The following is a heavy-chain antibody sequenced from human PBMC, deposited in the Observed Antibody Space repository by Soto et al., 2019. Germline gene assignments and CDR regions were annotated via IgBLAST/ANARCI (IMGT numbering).Heavy chain of an antibody. Sequence: HPGGSLRLSXAASGFTFSSYWMSWVRQAPGKGLEWVANIKQDGSEKYYVDSVKGRFTISRDNAKNSLYLQMNSLRAEDTAVYYCARTGGYSSGWAYYYYGMDVWGQGTTVTVSS. D-gene: IGHD6-19*01. CDR2: IKQDGSEK. CDR3: ARTGGYSSGWAYYYYGMDV. CDR1: GFTFSSYW. J-gene: IGHJ6*02. V-gene: IGHV3-7*03.